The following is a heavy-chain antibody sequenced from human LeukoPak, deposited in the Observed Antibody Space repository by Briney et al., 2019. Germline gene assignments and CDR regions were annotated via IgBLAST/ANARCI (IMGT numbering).Heavy chain of an antibody. CDR3: ARRITIFGVVIAGWFDP. J-gene: IGHJ5*02. V-gene: IGHV4-39*01. D-gene: IGHD3-3*01. Sequence: PSETLSLTCTVSGGSISSSSYYWGWIRQPPGEGLEWIGSIYYSGSTYYNPSLKSRVTISVDTSKNQFSLKLSSVTAADTAVYYCARRITIFGVVIAGWFDPWGQGTLVTVSS. CDR1: GGSISSSSYY. CDR2: IYYSGST.